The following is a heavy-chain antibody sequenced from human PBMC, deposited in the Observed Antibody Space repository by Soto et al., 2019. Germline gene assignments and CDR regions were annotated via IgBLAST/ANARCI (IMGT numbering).Heavy chain of an antibody. CDR2: IYPCDSDI. CDR1: GYSFTGYW. J-gene: IGHJ4*02. V-gene: IGHV5-51*01. D-gene: IGHD3-22*01. CDR3: ARTKKYFYESSGEQGLFDY. Sequence: GESLKISCKGSGYSFTGYWIGWVRQMPGKGLEWMGIIYPCDSDIRKSPSFQGQVTISADESISTAYLQWSSLKASDTAMYYCARTKKYFYESSGEQGLFDYWGQGTLVTVSS.